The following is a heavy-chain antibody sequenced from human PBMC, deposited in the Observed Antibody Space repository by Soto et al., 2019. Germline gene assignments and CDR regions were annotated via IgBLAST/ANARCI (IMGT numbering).Heavy chain of an antibody. J-gene: IGHJ6*02. CDR2: IGSGGTPI. D-gene: IGHD1-26*01. V-gene: IGHV3-48*01. CDR3: ARDRAGAQYGLDV. CDR1: GFTFSTHS. Sequence: PGGSLRLSCAASGFTFSTHSMDWVRQAPGKGLEWVSYIGSGGTPIYYADSVRGRFTISRDNAKNSLYLQMNSLRAEDTAVYYCARDRAGAQYGLDVWGQGTTVTVSS.